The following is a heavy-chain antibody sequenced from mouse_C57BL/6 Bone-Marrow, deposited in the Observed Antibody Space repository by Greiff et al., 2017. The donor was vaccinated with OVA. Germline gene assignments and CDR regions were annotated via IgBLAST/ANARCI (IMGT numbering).Heavy chain of an antibody. Sequence: QVQLQQPGAELVKPGASVKMSCKASGYTFTSYWINWVTQRPGQGLEWIGDISPGSGSTNYNEKFKSKATLTVDTSSSTAYMQLSSLTSEDSAVYYCASPVVATEYWGQGTTLTVSS. V-gene: IGHV1-55*01. CDR3: ASPVVATEY. J-gene: IGHJ2*01. CDR1: GYTFTSYW. D-gene: IGHD1-1*01. CDR2: ISPGSGST.